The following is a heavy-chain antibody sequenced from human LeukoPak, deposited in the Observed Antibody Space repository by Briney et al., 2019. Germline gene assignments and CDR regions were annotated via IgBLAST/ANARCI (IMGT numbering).Heavy chain of an antibody. V-gene: IGHV1-3*01. J-gene: IGHJ6*04. Sequence: GASVKVSCKASGYTFTSYAMHWVRQAPGQRLEWMGWINAGNGNTKYSQKFQGRVTITRDTSASTAYMELSSLRSEDTAVYYCAREGDYYGSGRIPAGGMDVWGKGTTVTVSS. CDR1: GYTFTSYA. D-gene: IGHD3-10*01. CDR3: AREGDYYGSGRIPAGGMDV. CDR2: INAGNGNT.